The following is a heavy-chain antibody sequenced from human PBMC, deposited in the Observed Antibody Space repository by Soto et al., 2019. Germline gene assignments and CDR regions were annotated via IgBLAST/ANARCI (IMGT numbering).Heavy chain of an antibody. Sequence: PGGSLRLSCAASGLTFSSYAMTWVRQAPGKGLEWVSTITNRGGSTDYADSVKGRFTISRDNSKNTLYLQMNSLRAEDTGVYYCAKGGRGSGSYSPMDVWGQGTTVTVSS. CDR2: ITNRGGST. CDR3: AKGGRGSGSYSPMDV. D-gene: IGHD3-10*01. V-gene: IGHV3-23*01. J-gene: IGHJ6*02. CDR1: GLTFSSYA.